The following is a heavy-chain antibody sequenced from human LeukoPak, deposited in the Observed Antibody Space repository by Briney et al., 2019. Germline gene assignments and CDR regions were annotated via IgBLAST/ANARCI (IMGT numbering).Heavy chain of an antibody. CDR2: IQGLGGRT. D-gene: IGHD5-24*01. CDR3: ARGRIGFFDY. Sequence: PGGSLRLSCAASGFTLSTSWMHRVRQAPGKGLVWVSQIQGLGGRTRYADSVKGRLTISRDNAKNTVYLQMNSLRTDDTAMYYCARGRIGFFDYWGHGTLVNVSS. J-gene: IGHJ4*01. V-gene: IGHV3-74*01. CDR1: GFTLSTSW.